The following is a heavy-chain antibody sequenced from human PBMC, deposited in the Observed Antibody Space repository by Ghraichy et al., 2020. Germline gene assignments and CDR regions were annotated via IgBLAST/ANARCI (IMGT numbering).Heavy chain of an antibody. CDR1: GGSISSYY. CDR2: IYYSGST. J-gene: IGHJ6*02. D-gene: IGHD3-10*01. Sequence: SQTLTLTCTVSGGSISSYYWSWIRQPPGKGLEWIGYIYYSGSTNYNPSLKSRVTISVDTSKNQFSLKLSSVTAADTAVYYCARDSGHYGSGSYRGYYYGMDVWGQGTTVTVSS. V-gene: IGHV4-59*01. CDR3: ARDSGHYGSGSYRGYYYGMDV.